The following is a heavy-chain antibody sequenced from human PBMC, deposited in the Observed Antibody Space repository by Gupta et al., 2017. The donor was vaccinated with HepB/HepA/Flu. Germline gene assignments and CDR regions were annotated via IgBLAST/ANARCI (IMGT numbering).Heavy chain of an antibody. CDR3: ARCDYGGKKREQGAFDI. CDR1: GFTFSSYG. CDR2: IWYDGSNK. V-gene: IGHV3-33*01. Sequence: QVQLVESGGGVVQPGRSLRLSCAASGFTFSSYGMHWVRQAPGKGLEWVAVIWYDGSNKYYADSVKGRFTISRDNSKNTLYLQMNSLRAEDTAVYYCARCDYGGKKREQGAFDIWGQGTMVTVSS. J-gene: IGHJ3*02. D-gene: IGHD4-23*01.